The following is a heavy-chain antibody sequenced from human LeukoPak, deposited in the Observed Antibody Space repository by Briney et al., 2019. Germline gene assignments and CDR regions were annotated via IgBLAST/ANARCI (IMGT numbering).Heavy chain of an antibody. CDR1: GGTFSSNG. V-gene: IGHV1-2*02. Sequence: VASVKVSCKASGGTFSSNGVSWVRQAPGQGLEWMGWINPNSGGTNYAQKFQGRVTMTRDTSISTAYMELSRLRSDDTAVYYCARDYPRSGSGMAYYGMDVWGQGTTVTVSS. CDR2: INPNSGGT. D-gene: IGHD3-10*01. CDR3: ARDYPRSGSGMAYYGMDV. J-gene: IGHJ6*02.